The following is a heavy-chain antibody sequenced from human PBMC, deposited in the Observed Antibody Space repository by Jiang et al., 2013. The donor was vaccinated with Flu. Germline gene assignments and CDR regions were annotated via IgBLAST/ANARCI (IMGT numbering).Heavy chain of an antibody. J-gene: IGHJ3*02. CDR1: GAFVGSDDIF. V-gene: IGHV4-31*03. CDR3: ARGKLGPHDALDI. Sequence: GPGLVKPSQTLFITCSVSGAFVGSDDIFWTWVRQHPGEGLEWIGSINYGGSTHYSPSLESRVILSIDMYKNQFSLRLTSPTAADTAVYYCARGKLGPHDALDIWGQGTKVTVSS. D-gene: IGHD7-27*01. CDR2: INYGGST.